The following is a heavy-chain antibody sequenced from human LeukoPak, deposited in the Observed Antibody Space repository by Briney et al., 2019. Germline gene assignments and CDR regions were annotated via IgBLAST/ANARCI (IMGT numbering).Heavy chain of an antibody. CDR3: ARLNFPTMDV. Sequence: SETLSLTCAVYGGSFSGYYWSWIRQPPGKGLEWIGEINHSGSTNYNPSLKSRVTISIDTSKNQFSLELSSVTAADTAVYYCARLNFPTMDVWGQGTTVTVSS. V-gene: IGHV4-34*01. CDR1: GGSFSGYY. CDR2: INHSGST. J-gene: IGHJ6*02.